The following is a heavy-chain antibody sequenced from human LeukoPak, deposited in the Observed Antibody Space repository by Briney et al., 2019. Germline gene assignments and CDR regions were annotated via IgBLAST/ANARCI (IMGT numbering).Heavy chain of an antibody. D-gene: IGHD6-13*01. J-gene: IGHJ3*02. CDR2: IYYSGGT. Sequence: SETLSLTCTVSGGSIGRTSYYWGWARQPPGKGLEWIGTIYYSGGTYYNPSLRSRVTIFVDTSKNQFSRKMSSVTAADTAVYYCARHDAAAATRTAFDIWGQGTMVTVSS. CDR1: GGSIGRTSYY. V-gene: IGHV4-39*01. CDR3: ARHDAAAATRTAFDI.